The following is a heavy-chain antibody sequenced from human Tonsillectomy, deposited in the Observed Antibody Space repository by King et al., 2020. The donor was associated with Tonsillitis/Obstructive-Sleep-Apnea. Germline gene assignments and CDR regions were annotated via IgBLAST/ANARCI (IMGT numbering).Heavy chain of an antibody. CDR2: IGTAGDT. CDR1: GFTFRNYD. Sequence: VQLVEAGGGLVQPGGSLRLSCAAYGFTFRNYDMHWFRQAPGEGLEWVSTIGTAGDTYYPASVKRRFTVSRETAKNSLYLQMNRLRDGEPAVYYCARAWVGATAYDSYYIDVWGKETTVTVSS. D-gene: IGHD1-26*01. J-gene: IGHJ6*03. V-gene: IGHV3-13*04. CDR3: ARAWVGATAYDSYYIDV.